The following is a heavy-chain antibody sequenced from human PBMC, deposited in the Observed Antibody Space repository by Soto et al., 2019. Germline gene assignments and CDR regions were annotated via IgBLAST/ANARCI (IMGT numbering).Heavy chain of an antibody. D-gene: IGHD3-3*01. CDR2: IIPIFGTA. Sequence: QVQLVQTGAEVKKPGSSVKVSCKASGGTFSSYAISWVRQAPGQGLEWMGGIIPIFGTANYAQKFQGRVTITADESTSTAYMELSSLRSEDTAVYYCARDRGITIFGPYGMDVWGQGTTVTVSS. V-gene: IGHV1-69*01. CDR1: GGTFSSYA. J-gene: IGHJ6*02. CDR3: ARDRGITIFGPYGMDV.